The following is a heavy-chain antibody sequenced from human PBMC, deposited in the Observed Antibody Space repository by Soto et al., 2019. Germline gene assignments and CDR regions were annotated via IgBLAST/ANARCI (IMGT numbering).Heavy chain of an antibody. CDR1: GLSFSDVK. V-gene: IGHV3-15*01. CDR2: IQTKTGGGTA. CDR3: ATDYGWAFQI. D-gene: IGHD4-17*01. J-gene: IGHJ3*02. Sequence: EAQLVASGGVLVKPGESLRLSCAGSGLSFSDVKMTWVRQLPGKGLEWVGRIQTKTGGGTADYPAAVSGRFTISRDESKNTLYLQLNSLKTEDTAVYYCATDYGWAFQIWGQGTTVTVSS.